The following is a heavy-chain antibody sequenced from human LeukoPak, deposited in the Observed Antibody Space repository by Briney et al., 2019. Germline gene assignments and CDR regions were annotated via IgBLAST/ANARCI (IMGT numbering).Heavy chain of an antibody. CDR2: ISGSGGST. V-gene: IGHV3-23*01. J-gene: IGHJ4*02. CDR1: GFTFSSYA. CDR3: AKAGGYSGYGDY. Sequence: GGSLRLSCAASGFTFSSYAMHWVRQAPGKGLEWVSAISGSGGSTYYADSVKGRFTISRDNSKNTLYLQMNSLRAEDTAVYYCAKAGGYSGYGDYWGQGTLVTVSS. D-gene: IGHD5-12*01.